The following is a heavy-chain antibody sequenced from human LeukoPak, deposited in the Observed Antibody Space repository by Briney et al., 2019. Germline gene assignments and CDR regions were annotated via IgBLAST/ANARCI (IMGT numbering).Heavy chain of an antibody. Sequence: SETPSLTCTVSGSSINSSNYYWGWIRQPPGKGLEWIGTIYYSGNTYYHPSLKSRVTLLLDTSKNLFSLKVSSVTAADTAVYYCARATRSGYDAYYFDSWGQGTLVTVSS. CDR1: GSSINSSNYY. CDR2: IYYSGNT. D-gene: IGHD5-12*01. V-gene: IGHV4-39*07. CDR3: ARATRSGYDAYYFDS. J-gene: IGHJ4*02.